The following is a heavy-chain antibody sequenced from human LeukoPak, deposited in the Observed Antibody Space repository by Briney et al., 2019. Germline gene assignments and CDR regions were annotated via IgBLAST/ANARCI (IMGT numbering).Heavy chain of an antibody. D-gene: IGHD3-9*01. Sequence: SETLPLTCTVSGGSISSSSYYWGWIRQPPGKGLEWIGSIYYSGSTYYNPSLKSRVTISVDTSKNQFSLKLSSVTAADTAVYYCARVGYYDILTGYHWGQGTLVTVSS. J-gene: IGHJ4*02. V-gene: IGHV4-39*07. CDR1: GGSISSSSYY. CDR3: ARVGYYDILTGYH. CDR2: IYYSGST.